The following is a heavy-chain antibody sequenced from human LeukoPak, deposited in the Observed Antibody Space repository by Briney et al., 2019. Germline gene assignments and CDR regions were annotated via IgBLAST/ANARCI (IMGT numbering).Heavy chain of an antibody. CDR3: ARDPTIAVAGPGY. CDR1: GYTFTSYG. CDR2: ISAYNGNT. V-gene: IGHV1-18*01. J-gene: IGHJ4*02. D-gene: IGHD6-19*01. Sequence: AAVKVSCKASGYTFTSYGISWVRQAAGQGLEWMGWISAYNGNTNYAQKLQGRVTMTTDTSTSTAYMDLRSLRSDDTAVYYCARDPTIAVAGPGYWGQGTLVTVSS.